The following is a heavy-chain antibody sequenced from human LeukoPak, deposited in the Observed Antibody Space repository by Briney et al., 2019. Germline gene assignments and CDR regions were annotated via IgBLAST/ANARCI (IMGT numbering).Heavy chain of an antibody. CDR1: GGSFSGYY. CDR3: ARGSYCSSTSCYRNAFDI. V-gene: IGHV4-34*01. D-gene: IGHD2-2*01. Sequence: SETLSLTCAVYGGSFSGYYWSWIRQPPGKGLEWVGEINHSGSANYNPSLKSRVTISVDPSKNQFSLKLSSVTAADTAVYYCARGSYCSSTSCYRNAFDIWGQGTMVTVSS. CDR2: INHSGSA. J-gene: IGHJ3*02.